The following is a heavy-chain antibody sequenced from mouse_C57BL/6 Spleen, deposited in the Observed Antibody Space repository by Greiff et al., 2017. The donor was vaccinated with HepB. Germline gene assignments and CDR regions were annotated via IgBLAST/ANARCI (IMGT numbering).Heavy chain of an antibody. CDR3: ARARGYDGRGY. J-gene: IGHJ2*01. Sequence: EVQLQQSGPELVKPGASVKISCKASGYTFTDYYMNWVKQSHGKSLEWIGDINPNNGGTSYNQKFKGKATLTVDKSSSTAYMELRSLTSEDSAVYYCARARGYDGRGYWGQGTTLTVSS. D-gene: IGHD2-2*01. CDR2: INPNNGGT. CDR1: GYTFTDYY. V-gene: IGHV1-26*01.